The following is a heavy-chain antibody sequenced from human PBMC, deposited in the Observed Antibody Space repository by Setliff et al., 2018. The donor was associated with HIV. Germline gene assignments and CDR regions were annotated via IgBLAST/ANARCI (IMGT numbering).Heavy chain of an antibody. CDR2: IYHSGNT. CDR1: GYSINSGYY. V-gene: IGHV4-38-2*01. D-gene: IGHD3-10*01. J-gene: IGHJ4*02. CDR3: ARLSGGMVPNS. Sequence: LSLTCAVSGYSINSGYYWGWIRQPPGKGLEWIGNIYHSGNTYYNPSLKSRVTISVDTSKNQFSLKLSSVTAADTAVYYCARLSGGMVPNSWGQGTLVTVSS.